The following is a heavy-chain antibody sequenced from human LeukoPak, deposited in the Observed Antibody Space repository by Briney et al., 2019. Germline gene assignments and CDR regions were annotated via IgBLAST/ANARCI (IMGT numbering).Heavy chain of an antibody. CDR3: ARESLLYCSGGSCYDDAFDI. CDR2: IYTSGST. CDR1: GGSISSGSYY. J-gene: IGHJ3*02. D-gene: IGHD2-15*01. Sequence: SETLSLTCTVSGGSISSGSYYWSWIRQPAGKGLEWIGRIYTSGSTNYNPSLKSRVTISVDTSKNQFSLKLSSVTAADTAVYYCARESLLYCSGGSCYDDAFDIWGQGTMVTVSS. V-gene: IGHV4-61*02.